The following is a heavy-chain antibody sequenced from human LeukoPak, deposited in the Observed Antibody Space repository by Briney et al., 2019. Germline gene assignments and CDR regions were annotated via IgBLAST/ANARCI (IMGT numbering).Heavy chain of an antibody. V-gene: IGHV4-34*01. CDR3: ARVRGRRSSSYLASDY. Sequence: SETLSLTCAVYGGSFSGYYWSWIRQPPGKGLEWIGEINHSGSTNYNPSLKSRVTISVDTSKNQFSLKLSSVTAADTAVYYCARVRGRRSSSYLASDYWGQGTLVTVSS. J-gene: IGHJ4*02. D-gene: IGHD6-13*01. CDR2: INHSGST. CDR1: GGSFSGYY.